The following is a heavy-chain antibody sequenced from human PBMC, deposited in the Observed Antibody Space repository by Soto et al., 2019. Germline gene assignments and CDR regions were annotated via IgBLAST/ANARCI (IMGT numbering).Heavy chain of an antibody. CDR3: ARVPTP. CDR2: IYYTGRT. V-gene: IGHV4-31*02. CDR1: GGSLKSGGYY. J-gene: IGHJ5*02. D-gene: IGHD2-2*01. Sequence: PSETLSLTCTVSGGSLKSGGYYWSWIRQHPGRGLEWIGYIYYTGRTYYNPSLESRVTFSVDTSKNQFSLKLSSVTAADTAVYYCARVPTPWGQGTLVTVS.